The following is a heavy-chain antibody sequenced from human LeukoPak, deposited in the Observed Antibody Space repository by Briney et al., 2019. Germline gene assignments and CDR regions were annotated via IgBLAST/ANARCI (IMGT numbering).Heavy chain of an antibody. CDR2: IGTSTTYI. V-gene: IGHV3-21*01. D-gene: IGHD1-26*01. CDR1: GFTFSSYS. Sequence: GGSLRLSCGASGFTFSSYSMNWVRQAPGKGLEWVSSIGTSTTYIYYADSVKGRFTISRDNAKNSLYLQMNSLRAEDTAVYYCAFSGNYYGVYWGQGTLVTVSS. CDR3: AFSGNYYGVY. J-gene: IGHJ4*02.